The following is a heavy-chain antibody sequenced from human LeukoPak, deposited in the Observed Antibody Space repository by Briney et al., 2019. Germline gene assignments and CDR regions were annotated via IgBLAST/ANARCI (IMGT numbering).Heavy chain of an antibody. V-gene: IGHV3-7*04. D-gene: IGHD3-10*01. CDR3: VRESVYGSRSYYSY. Sequence: GGSLRLSCAASGFTFSSYWMTWVRQAPGKGVEWVANIKQDGSEKFYVDSVKGRFTISRDNAKSSLYLQMNSLRAEDTAVYFCVRESVYGSRSYYSYWGQGTLVTVSS. J-gene: IGHJ4*02. CDR1: GFTFSSYW. CDR2: IKQDGSEK.